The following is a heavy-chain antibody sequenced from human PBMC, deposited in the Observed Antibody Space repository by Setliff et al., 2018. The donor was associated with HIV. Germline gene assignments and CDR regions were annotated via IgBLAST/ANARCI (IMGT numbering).Heavy chain of an antibody. D-gene: IGHD3-22*01. CDR1: GGSIGGFY. Sequence: SETLSLTCTVSGGSIGGFYWNWIRQSAGKGLQWIGRIYDTGSTKYNPSLKSRLTMSLDTSKNQFSLNLDSVTAADTAVFYCAREGTVGDYYDSSGYYYVGVTNWFDPWGQGTLVTVSS. J-gene: IGHJ5*02. V-gene: IGHV4-4*07. CDR3: AREGTVGDYYDSSGYYYVGVTNWFDP. CDR2: IYDTGST.